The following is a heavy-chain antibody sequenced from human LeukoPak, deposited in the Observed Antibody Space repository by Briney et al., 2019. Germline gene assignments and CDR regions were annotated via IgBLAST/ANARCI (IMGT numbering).Heavy chain of an antibody. J-gene: IGHJ6*03. D-gene: IGHD3-10*01. V-gene: IGHV3-15*01. Sequence: PGGSLRLSCAASGFTFSNAWMSWVRQAPGKGLEWVGRIKSKTDGGTTDYAAPVKGRFTISRDDSKNTLYLQMNSLKTEDTAVYYCTTDRGDYGSGTYETYYYYMDVWGKGTTVTVSS. CDR3: TTDRGDYGSGTYETYYYYMDV. CDR2: IKSKTDGGTT. CDR1: GFTFSNAW.